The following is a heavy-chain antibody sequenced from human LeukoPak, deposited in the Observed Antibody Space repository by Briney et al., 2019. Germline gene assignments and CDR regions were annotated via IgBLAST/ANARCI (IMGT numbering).Heavy chain of an antibody. CDR2: IYYSGST. CDR3: ARTSSGWSYSDY. J-gene: IGHJ4*02. D-gene: IGHD6-19*01. CDR1: GGSISSSSYY. Sequence: SETLSLTCTVSGGSISSSSYYWGWIRQPPGKGLEWIGSIYYSGSTYYNPSLKSRVTISVDTSKNQFSLKLSSVTAADTAVYYCARTSSGWSYSDYWGQGTLVTVSS. V-gene: IGHV4-39*01.